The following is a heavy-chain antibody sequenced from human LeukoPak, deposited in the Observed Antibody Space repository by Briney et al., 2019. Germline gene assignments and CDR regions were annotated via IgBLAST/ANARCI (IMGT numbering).Heavy chain of an antibody. CDR1: GGSISSSNW. Sequence: SETLSLTCAVSGGSISSSNWWSWVRQPPGKGLEWIGEIYHSGSTNYNPSLKSRVTISVDKSKNQFSLKLSSVTASDTAVYYCARVLSGRTIFRIWDYWGQGTLVVVPS. CDR3: ARVLSGRTIFRIWDY. CDR2: IYHSGST. D-gene: IGHD3-9*01. J-gene: IGHJ4*02. V-gene: IGHV4-4*02.